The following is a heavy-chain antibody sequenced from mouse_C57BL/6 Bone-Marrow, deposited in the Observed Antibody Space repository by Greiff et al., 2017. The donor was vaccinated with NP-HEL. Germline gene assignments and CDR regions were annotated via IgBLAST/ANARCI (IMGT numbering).Heavy chain of an antibody. CDR1: GFTIKNTY. V-gene: IGHV14-3*01. D-gene: IGHD1-1*01. Sequence: VQLQQSVAELVRPGASVKLSCTASGFTIKNTYMHWVKQRPEQGLEWIGRIDPANGNTKYAPKFQGKATITADTSSNTAYLQLSSLTSEDTAIYYCVYGSGGYFDVWGTGTTVTVSS. J-gene: IGHJ1*03. CDR3: VYGSGGYFDV. CDR2: IDPANGNT.